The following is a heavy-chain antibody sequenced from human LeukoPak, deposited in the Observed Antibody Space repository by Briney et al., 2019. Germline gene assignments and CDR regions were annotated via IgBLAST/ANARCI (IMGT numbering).Heavy chain of an antibody. Sequence: GGSLRLSCAASGFTFSSTWMHWFRHAPGKGPVWVSRIHSDGSSTIYADSVKGRFTISRDNARNTLYLQMNSPRAEDTAVYYCAKDLLSSGWSDYWGQGTLVTVSS. J-gene: IGHJ4*02. CDR3: AKDLLSSGWSDY. CDR2: IHSDGSST. D-gene: IGHD6-19*01. V-gene: IGHV3-74*01. CDR1: GFTFSSTW.